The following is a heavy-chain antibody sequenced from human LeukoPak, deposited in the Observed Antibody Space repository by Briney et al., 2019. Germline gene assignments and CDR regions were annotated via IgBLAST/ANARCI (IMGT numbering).Heavy chain of an antibody. D-gene: IGHD6-19*01. V-gene: IGHV1-2*02. J-gene: IGHJ4*02. CDR3: ARVATEQWLVGSVGDY. CDR2: ICVKSGGT. CDR1: GYTFTDYY. Sequence: AVKVSCMASGYTFTDYYMHWVRQAPGGGGGGMGWICVKSGGTNNTQKLQGRVTITRDTSIRTDYMWMRRLRYARTALCYCARVATEQWLVGSVGDYWGQGTPGTVSS.